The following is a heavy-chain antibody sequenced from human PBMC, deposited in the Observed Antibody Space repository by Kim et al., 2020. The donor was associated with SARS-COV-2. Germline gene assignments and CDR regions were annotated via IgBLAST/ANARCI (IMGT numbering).Heavy chain of an antibody. CDR1: GYTFTSYD. V-gene: IGHV1-8*01. Sequence: ASVKVSCKASGYTFTSYDINWVRQATGQGLEWMGWMNPNSGNTGYAQKFQGRVTMTRNTSISTAYMELSSLRSEDTAVYYCARGLGVVVPAAGGWFDPWGQGTLVTVSS. CDR2: MNPNSGNT. CDR3: ARGLGVVVPAAGGWFDP. J-gene: IGHJ5*02. D-gene: IGHD2-2*01.